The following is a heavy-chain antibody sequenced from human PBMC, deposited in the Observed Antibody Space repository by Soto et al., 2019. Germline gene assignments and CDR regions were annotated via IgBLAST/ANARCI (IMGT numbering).Heavy chain of an antibody. CDR3: ARDHAESGNKNYGRY. Sequence: QVQLVQSGAEVKKPGSSVKVSCKASGDTFSSYAFIWVRQAPGQGLEWMGGIIPVIGSPNYAPKFQGRVTPTADESTGAAYLEVSTLRSAATAVYYCARDHAESGNKNYGRYRGPGTLVTVSS. V-gene: IGHV1-69*01. D-gene: IGHD4-17*01. CDR2: IIPVIGSP. J-gene: IGHJ4*02. CDR1: GDTFSSYA.